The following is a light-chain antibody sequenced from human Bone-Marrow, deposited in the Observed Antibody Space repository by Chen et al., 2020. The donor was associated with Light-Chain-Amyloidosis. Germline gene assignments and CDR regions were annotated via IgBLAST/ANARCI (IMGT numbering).Light chain of an antibody. CDR2: RNN. CDR3: AAWDDSLSVV. CDR1: SSNIGSNY. Sequence: SVLTQPPSASGTPGQRVTISCSGSSSNIGSNYVYWYQQLPGTAPKLLNYRNNQRPSGVPDRFSGSKSGTSASLAISGLRSDNEADYFCAAWDDSLSVVCGGGTKLTVL. V-gene: IGLV1-47*01. J-gene: IGLJ2*01.